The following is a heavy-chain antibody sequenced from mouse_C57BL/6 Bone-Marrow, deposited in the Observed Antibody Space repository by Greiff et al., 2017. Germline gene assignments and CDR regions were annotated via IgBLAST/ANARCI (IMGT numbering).Heavy chain of an antibody. V-gene: IGHV1-80*01. D-gene: IGHD5-1*01. CDR2: IYPGDGDT. CDR3: AREYGYSMDY. J-gene: IGHJ4*01. CDR1: GFAFSSYW. Sequence: VQLVESGAGLVKPGASVKISCTASGFAFSSYWMNWVKQRPGKGLEWIGQIYPGDGDTNYDGKFKGKATLTADKSSSTAYMQLSRRTSEESAVYFCAREYGYSMDYRGEGTSVTVSS.